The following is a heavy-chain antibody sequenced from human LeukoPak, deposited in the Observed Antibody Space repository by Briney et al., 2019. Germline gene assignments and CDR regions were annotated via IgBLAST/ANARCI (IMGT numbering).Heavy chain of an antibody. Sequence: SETLSLTCTVSGGSISSYYWSWIRQPPGKGLEWIGYIYYSGSTNYNPSLKSRVTISVDASKNQFSLKLSSVTAADTAVYYCARGHYDFWSGYYLLSAFDIWGQGTMVTVSS. CDR3: ARGHYDFWSGYYLLSAFDI. CDR1: GGSISSYY. V-gene: IGHV4-59*01. J-gene: IGHJ3*02. D-gene: IGHD3-3*01. CDR2: IYYSGST.